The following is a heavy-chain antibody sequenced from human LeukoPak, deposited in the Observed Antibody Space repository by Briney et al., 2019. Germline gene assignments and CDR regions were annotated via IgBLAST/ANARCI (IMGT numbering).Heavy chain of an antibody. J-gene: IGHJ4*02. V-gene: IGHV3-15*04. CDR2: IASEADGGTT. Sequence: GGSLRLSCAASGFIFSNAWMRWVRQAPGKGLEWVGRIASEADGGTTDYAAPVKGRFTMSRDDSRNTLYLQLNSLKIEDTAVYYCIADLPGANWFADYWGQGTQVTVSS. CDR3: IADLPGANWFADY. D-gene: IGHD3-10*01. CDR1: GFIFSNAW.